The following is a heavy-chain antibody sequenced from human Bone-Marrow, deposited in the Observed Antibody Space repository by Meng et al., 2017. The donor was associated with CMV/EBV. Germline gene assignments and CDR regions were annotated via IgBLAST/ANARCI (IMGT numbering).Heavy chain of an antibody. CDR3: AGSLGWGVFDY. D-gene: IGHD3-16*01. V-gene: IGHV1-69*01. CDR2: IIPIFSTD. CDR1: GVTLSSYS. J-gene: IGHJ4*02. Sequence: QLQMWTCGAGVQSPGCSLHFTDTVSGVTLSSYSIGCVRQPPAQGLECIGGIIPIFSTDNYSQKYQAVFTSAADESPSPAYMALSSLRSENTALYYCAGSLGWGVFDYWGQGTLVTVSS.